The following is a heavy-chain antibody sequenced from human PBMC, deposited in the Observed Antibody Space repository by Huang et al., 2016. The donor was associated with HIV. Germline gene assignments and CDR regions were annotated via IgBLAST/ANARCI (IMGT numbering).Heavy chain of an antibody. CDR2: ISNEGSNN. J-gene: IGHJ3*02. V-gene: IGHV3-30-3*01. CDR3: ARAKDTLDAYDI. CDR1: GFPFNNHA. D-gene: IGHD5-18*01. Sequence: QVQLVESGGGVVQPGRSLRLSCAASGFPFNNHAMHWVRQAPGKGLDWVSVISNEGSNNYYADSVKGRFTISRDSSKSTLFLHMTSLRTEDTAVYYCARAKDTLDAYDIWGQGTMVIVSS.